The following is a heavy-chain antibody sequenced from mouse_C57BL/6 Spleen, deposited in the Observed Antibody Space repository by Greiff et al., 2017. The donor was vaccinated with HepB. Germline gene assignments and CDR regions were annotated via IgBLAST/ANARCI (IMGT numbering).Heavy chain of an antibody. Sequence: EVKLMESGPGLVKPSQSLSLTCSVTGYSITSGYYWNWIRQFPGNKLEWMGYISYDGSNNYNPSLKNRISITRDTSKNQFFLKLNSVTTEDTATYYCARSIYYDYEDAMDYWGQGTSVTVSS. J-gene: IGHJ4*01. CDR3: ARSIYYDYEDAMDY. CDR1: GYSITSGYY. CDR2: ISYDGSN. D-gene: IGHD2-4*01. V-gene: IGHV3-6*01.